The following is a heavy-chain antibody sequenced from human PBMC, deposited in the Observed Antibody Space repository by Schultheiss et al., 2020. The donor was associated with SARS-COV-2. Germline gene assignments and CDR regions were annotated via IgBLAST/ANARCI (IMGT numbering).Heavy chain of an antibody. CDR2: ISYDGSNK. CDR3: ARGGRYYGAGSYYPDY. CDR1: GFTFSSYG. J-gene: IGHJ4*02. Sequence: GGSLRLSCAASGFTFSSYGMHWVRQAPRKGLEWVAVISYDGSNKYYADSVKGRFTISRDNSKNTLYLQMNSLRAEDTAVYYCARGGRYYGAGSYYPDYWGQGTLVTVS. V-gene: IGHV3-30*03. D-gene: IGHD3-10*01.